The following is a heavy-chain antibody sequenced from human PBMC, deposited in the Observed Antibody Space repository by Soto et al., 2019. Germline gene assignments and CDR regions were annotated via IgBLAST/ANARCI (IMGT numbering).Heavy chain of an antibody. J-gene: IGHJ4*02. Sequence: QVHLVQSGAEVKKPGASVKVSCKASGYTFTSYGITWVRQAPGQGLEWMGWISAHNGNTDYAQKLQGRVIVTRDTSTSTAHMELRSLISDDTAVDYCARGRYGDYGSQGALVTVSS. CDR1: GYTFTSYG. D-gene: IGHD1-1*01. V-gene: IGHV1-18*01. CDR2: ISAHNGNT. CDR3: ARGRYGDY.